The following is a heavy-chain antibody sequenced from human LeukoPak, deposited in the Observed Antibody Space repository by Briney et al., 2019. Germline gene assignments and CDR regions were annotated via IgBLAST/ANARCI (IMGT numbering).Heavy chain of an antibody. CDR3: ARGPSGHRSDFDY. D-gene: IGHD1-1*01. J-gene: IGHJ4*02. V-gene: IGHV1-8*02. CDR2: MNPSSGNT. Sequence: ASVKASCKASGYTFSNYDINWVRQATGQGLEWMAWMNPSSGNTAYAQKFQGRVTLTRDTSIDTAYMELSSLRSEDTAVYYCARGPSGHRSDFDYSGQGTLVTVSS. CDR1: GYTFSNYD.